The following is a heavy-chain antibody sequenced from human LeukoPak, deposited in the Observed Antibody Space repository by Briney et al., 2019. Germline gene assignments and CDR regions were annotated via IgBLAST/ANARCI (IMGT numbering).Heavy chain of an antibody. CDR2: VSHSGSA. D-gene: IGHD6-13*01. CDR3: AREEQQLVRSSYYYYMDV. CDR1: GVSFSAFF. Sequence: SETLSLTCAVSGVSFSAFFWRWIRQPPGKGLEWIGAVSHSGSADYNPSLESRVTVSADPSKTQFSLKLSSVTAADTAVYYCAREEQQLVRSSYYYYMDVWGKGTTVTVSS. J-gene: IGHJ6*03. V-gene: IGHV4-34*01.